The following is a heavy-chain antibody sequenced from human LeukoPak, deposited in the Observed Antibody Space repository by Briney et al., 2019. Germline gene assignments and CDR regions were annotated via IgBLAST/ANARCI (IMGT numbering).Heavy chain of an antibody. CDR3: ARDGAAMPGQVFWYFDL. D-gene: IGHD6-13*01. J-gene: IGHJ2*01. Sequence: PGRSLRLSCDASGFTFSTHGFQWVRQAPGKGLECVAFIWYDGTNKYYADSVKGRFTVSRDNSRNTLYLQINSLRVEDTAVYYCARDGAAMPGQVFWYFDLWGRGTPVTVSS. V-gene: IGHV3-33*01. CDR2: IWYDGTNK. CDR1: GFTFSTHG.